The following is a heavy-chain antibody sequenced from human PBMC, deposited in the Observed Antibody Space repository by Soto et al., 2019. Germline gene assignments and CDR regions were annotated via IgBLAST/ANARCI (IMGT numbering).Heavy chain of an antibody. CDR2: ISYDGRNK. Sequence: QVQLVESGGGVVQPGRSLRLSCAASGFTFSSYGMHWVRQAPGKGLEWVAVISYDGRNKNYADSVKGRFTISRDNSKXXXXXXXXXXXXXXXXXXXXXXXXXXXXXTXFFDYWGQGTLVTVSS. J-gene: IGHJ4*02. V-gene: IGHV3-30*03. CDR3: XXXXXXXXXTXFFDY. CDR1: GFTFSSYG.